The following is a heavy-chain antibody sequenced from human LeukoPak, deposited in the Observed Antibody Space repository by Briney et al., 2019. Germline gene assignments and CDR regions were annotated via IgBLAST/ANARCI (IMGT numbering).Heavy chain of an antibody. J-gene: IGHJ4*02. CDR3: AKDRQRFAAAGTTFDY. D-gene: IGHD6-13*01. CDR1: GFTFSSYA. CDR2: ISGSGGST. Sequence: GGSLRLSCAASGFTFSSYAMSWVRQAPGKGLEWVSAISGSGGSTYYADSVKGRFTISRDNSKNTLYLQMNSLRAEDTAVYYCAKDRQRFAAAGTTFDYWGQGTLFTVSS. V-gene: IGHV3-23*01.